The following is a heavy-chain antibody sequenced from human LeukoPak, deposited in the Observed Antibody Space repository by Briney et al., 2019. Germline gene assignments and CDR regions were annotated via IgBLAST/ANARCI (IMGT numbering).Heavy chain of an antibody. CDR2: IYESGST. V-gene: IGHV4-34*01. D-gene: IGHD2-15*01. J-gene: IGHJ4*02. CDR1: GESLNSYY. Sequence: SETLSLTCAVYGESLNSYYWSWIRQRPGKGLKWIGEIYESGSTEYNPSLKSRVTISMVPSKQQFSLSLTSVTAEDTAVYYCARGAWATRLGSWVLGTPVIVSS. CDR3: ARGAWATRLGS.